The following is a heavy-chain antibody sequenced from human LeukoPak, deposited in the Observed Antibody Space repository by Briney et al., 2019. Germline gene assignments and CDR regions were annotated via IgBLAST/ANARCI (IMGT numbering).Heavy chain of an antibody. CDR1: GYTFTSYG. J-gene: IGHJ4*02. Sequence: GASVKVSCKASGYTFTSYGISWVRQAPGQGLEWMGWISAYNGNTNYAQKLQGRVTMTTDTSTSTACMELRSLRSDDTAVYYCARPDQPDIVVVPAASPYDYWGQGTLVTVSS. CDR2: ISAYNGNT. CDR3: ARPDQPDIVVVPAASPYDY. D-gene: IGHD2-2*01. V-gene: IGHV1-18*01.